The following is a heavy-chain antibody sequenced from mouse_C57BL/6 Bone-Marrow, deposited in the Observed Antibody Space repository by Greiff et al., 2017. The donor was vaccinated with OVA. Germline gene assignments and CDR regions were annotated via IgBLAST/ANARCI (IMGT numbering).Heavy chain of an antibody. V-gene: IGHV5-2*01. Sequence: EVKLVESGGGLVQPGESLKLSCESNEYEFPSHDMSWVRKTPEKRLELVAAINSDGGSTYYPDTMERRFIISRDNTKKTLYLQMSSLRSEDTALYYCASLLWLRRRDFDYWGQGTTLTVSS. J-gene: IGHJ2*01. D-gene: IGHD2-2*01. CDR2: INSDGGST. CDR3: ASLLWLRRRDFDY. CDR1: EYEFPSHD.